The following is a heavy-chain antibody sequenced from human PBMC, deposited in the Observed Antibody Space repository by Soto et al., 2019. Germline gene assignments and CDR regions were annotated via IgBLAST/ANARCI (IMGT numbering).Heavy chain of an antibody. V-gene: IGHV3-23*01. CDR3: ARTAMVIHNWFDP. D-gene: IGHD5-18*01. J-gene: IGHJ5*02. Sequence: GVPMILSCAAAGFPISSYSMSLVRKNPGKGLEWVSAISGSGGSTYYADSVKGRFTISRDNSKNTLYLQVNSLRAEDTAVYYCARTAMVIHNWFDPWGQGTLVTVSS. CDR1: GFPISSYS. CDR2: ISGSGGST.